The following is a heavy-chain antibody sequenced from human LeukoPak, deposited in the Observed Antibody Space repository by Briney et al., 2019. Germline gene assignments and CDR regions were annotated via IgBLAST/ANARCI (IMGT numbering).Heavy chain of an antibody. J-gene: IGHJ4*02. CDR3: ARRRCSSVNCFKDY. D-gene: IGHD2-2*01. CDR1: GFTFISYW. CDR2: IKQDGSEK. Sequence: PGGSLRLSCAASGFTFISYWMSWVRQAPGKGLEWVANIKQDGSEKYYVDSVKGRFTISRDNAKKSLYLQMNSLRDEDTAVYYCARRRCSSVNCFKDYWGQGTLVTVSS. V-gene: IGHV3-7*01.